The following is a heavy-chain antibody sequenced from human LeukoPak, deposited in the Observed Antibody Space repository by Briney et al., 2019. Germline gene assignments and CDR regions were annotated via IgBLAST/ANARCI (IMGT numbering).Heavy chain of an antibody. CDR2: IWYDGSNK. J-gene: IGHJ6*02. Sequence: HPGRSLRLSCAASGFTFSSYAMHWVRQAPGKGLEWVAVIWYDGSNKYYADSVKGRFTISRDNSKNTLYLQMNSLRAEDTAVYYCARARVVAPTPWGMDVWGQGTTVTVSS. CDR1: GFTFSSYA. CDR3: ARARVVAPTPWGMDV. D-gene: IGHD2-15*01. V-gene: IGHV3-33*08.